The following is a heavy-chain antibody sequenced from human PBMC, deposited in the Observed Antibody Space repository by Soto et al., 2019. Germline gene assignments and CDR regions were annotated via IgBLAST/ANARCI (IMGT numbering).Heavy chain of an antibody. J-gene: IGHJ3*02. V-gene: IGHV1-18*01. CDR2: ISAYNGNT. Sequence: ASVKVSCKASGYTFTSYGISWVRQAPGQGLEWMGWISAYNGNTNYAQKLQGRVTMTTDTSTSTAYMELRSLRSDDTAVYYCAIQPRGVDYYDSRGHWFDIWGQGTMVTVSS. CDR3: AIQPRGVDYYDSRGHWFDI. D-gene: IGHD3-22*01. CDR1: GYTFTSYG.